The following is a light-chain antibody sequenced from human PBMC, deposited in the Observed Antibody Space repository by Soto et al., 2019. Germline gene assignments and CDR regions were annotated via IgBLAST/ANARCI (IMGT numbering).Light chain of an antibody. CDR2: DAS. V-gene: IGKV3-20*01. J-gene: IGKJ1*01. Sequence: EIVLTQSPATLSLSPGERATLSCRASQSVSSFLAWYQQKPGQSPRLLIYDASSRAIGIPDRFSGSGSGTDFTLTISRLEPEDLAVYYCQQYGTSPETFGQGTKVEIK. CDR1: QSVSSF. CDR3: QQYGTSPET.